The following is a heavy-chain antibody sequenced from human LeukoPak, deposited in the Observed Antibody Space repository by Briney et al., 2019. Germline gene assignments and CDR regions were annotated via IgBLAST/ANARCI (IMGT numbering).Heavy chain of an antibody. CDR1: GFXFSNHW. Sequence: GGSLRLSCEGSGFXFSNHWIHWVRQGPGKGLVWVSRINPDGTYTNYAESVKGRFTISRDNAKNTLFLQMNSLRAEDTALYYCARMGMTIGASWGQGTQVTVSS. CDR2: INPDGTYT. V-gene: IGHV3-74*01. D-gene: IGHD1-26*01. J-gene: IGHJ1*01. CDR3: ARMGMTIGAS.